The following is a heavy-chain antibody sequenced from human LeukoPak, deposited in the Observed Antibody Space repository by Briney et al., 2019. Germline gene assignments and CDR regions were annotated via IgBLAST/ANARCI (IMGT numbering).Heavy chain of an antibody. V-gene: IGHV3-7*01. Sequence: PGGSLRLSCAASGFTFSSYWMSWVRQAPGKGLEWVANIKQDGSEKYYVDSVKGRFTISRDNAKNSLYLQMNSLRAEDTAVYYCASGYYDSSGYYYWSPVYYYYYYYGMDVWGQGTTVTVSS. D-gene: IGHD3-22*01. CDR3: ASGYYDSSGYYYWSPVYYYYYYYGMDV. CDR2: IKQDGSEK. J-gene: IGHJ6*02. CDR1: GFTFSSYW.